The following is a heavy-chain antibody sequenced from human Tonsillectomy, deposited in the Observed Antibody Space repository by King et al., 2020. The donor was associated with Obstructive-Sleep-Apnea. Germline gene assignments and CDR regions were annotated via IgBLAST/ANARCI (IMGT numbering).Heavy chain of an antibody. Sequence: QLQESGPGLVKPSETLSLTCSVSGGSISSYYWNWIRQPPGKGLEWIGYIYYSGSTNYNPSLTSRVTMSVDTSKNQFSLKLSSVTAADTAVYYCARDLWGNYYLDYWGQGTLVTVSS. V-gene: IGHV4-59*01. J-gene: IGHJ4*02. CDR1: GGSISSYY. D-gene: IGHD2-21*01. CDR3: ARDLWGNYYLDY. CDR2: IYYSGST.